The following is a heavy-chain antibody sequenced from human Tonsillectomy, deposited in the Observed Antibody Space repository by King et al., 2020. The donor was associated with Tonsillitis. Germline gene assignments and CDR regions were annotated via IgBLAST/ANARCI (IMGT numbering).Heavy chain of an antibody. CDR2: ISSDGSKK. D-gene: IGHD6-19*01. V-gene: IGHV3-30*18. CDR1: GFTFSSYG. CDR3: AKARQLLVHFDY. Sequence: HVQLVESGGGVVQPGRSLRLSCAASGFTFSSYGIHWVRQAPGKGLEWVAVISSDGSKKYYADSVRGRFTISRDNSKNTLYLQMNSLRADDTAVYYCAKARQLLVHFDYWGQGTLVTVSS. J-gene: IGHJ4*02.